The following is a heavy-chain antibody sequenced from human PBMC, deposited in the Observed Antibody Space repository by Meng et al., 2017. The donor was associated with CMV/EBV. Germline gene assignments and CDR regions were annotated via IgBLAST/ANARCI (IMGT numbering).Heavy chain of an antibody. CDR2: INHSGST. Sequence: QGQLQQWGARRLKPSETLSLTCAVYGGSFSGYYWSWIRQPPGKGLEWIGEINHSGSTNYNPSLKSRVTISVDTSKNQFSLKLSSVTAADTAVYYCARGSRRLPRFNWFDPWGQGTLVTVSS. CDR1: GGSFSGYY. J-gene: IGHJ5*02. V-gene: IGHV4-34*01. D-gene: IGHD3-3*01. CDR3: ARGSRRLPRFNWFDP.